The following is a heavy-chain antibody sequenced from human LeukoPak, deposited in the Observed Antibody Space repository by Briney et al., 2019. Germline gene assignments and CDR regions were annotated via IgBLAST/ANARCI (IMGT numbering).Heavy chain of an antibody. Sequence: GESLRISCKASGYSFSSYWIGWVRQMPGKGLEWMGIISPGDSNTRYSASFQGQVTISADKSINTAYLQWSSLKASDTAMYYCARGGYYDILTDYLNWFDPWGQGTLVTVSS. D-gene: IGHD3-9*01. V-gene: IGHV5-51*01. CDR2: ISPGDSNT. J-gene: IGHJ5*02. CDR3: ARGGYYDILTDYLNWFDP. CDR1: GYSFSSYW.